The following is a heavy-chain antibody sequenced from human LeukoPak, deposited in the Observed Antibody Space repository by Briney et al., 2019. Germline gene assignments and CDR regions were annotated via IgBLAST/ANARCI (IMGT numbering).Heavy chain of an antibody. V-gene: IGHV3-30*04. Sequence: PGGSLRLSCAASGFTFSSYAMHWVRQAPGKGLEWVAVISYDGSNKYYADSVKGRFTISRDNSKNTLYLQMNSLRAEDTAVYYCARGEGKWFGELWLALYFDYWGQGTLVTVPS. J-gene: IGHJ4*02. D-gene: IGHD3-10*01. CDR1: GFTFSSYA. CDR2: ISYDGSNK. CDR3: ARGEGKWFGELWLALYFDY.